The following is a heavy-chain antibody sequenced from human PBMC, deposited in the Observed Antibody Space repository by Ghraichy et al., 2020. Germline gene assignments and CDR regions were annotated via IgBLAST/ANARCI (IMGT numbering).Heavy chain of an antibody. CDR1: GFTFRSYA. J-gene: IGHJ6*03. D-gene: IGHD6-13*01. CDR3: AGVGHQQLEIDQYYYFMDV. V-gene: IGHV3-23*01. CDR2: ISGSAAST. Sequence: GGSLRLSCAASGFTFRSYAMTWVRQAPGKGLEWVSGISGSAASTYYADSVKGRFTISRDNSKNTLYLQMNSLRAEDTAVYYCAGVGHQQLEIDQYYYFMDVWGKGTTVTVSS.